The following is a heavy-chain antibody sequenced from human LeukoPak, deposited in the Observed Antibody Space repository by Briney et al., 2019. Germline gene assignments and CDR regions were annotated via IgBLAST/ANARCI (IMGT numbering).Heavy chain of an antibody. Sequence: TGGSLTLSCAASGLTFENYAFHWVRQRPGKGLEWVSVITWDGGRTYYADSVTGRFTMSRDNSKNSLYLQMASLKTEDTALYYCAKEAPARIAAGIFDYWGQGTLATVSS. D-gene: IGHD6-25*01. CDR1: GLTFENYA. CDR2: ITWDGGRT. J-gene: IGHJ4*02. V-gene: IGHV3-43D*04. CDR3: AKEAPARIAAGIFDY.